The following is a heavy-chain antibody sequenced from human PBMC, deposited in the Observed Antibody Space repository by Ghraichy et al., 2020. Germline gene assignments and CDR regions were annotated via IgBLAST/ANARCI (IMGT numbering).Heavy chain of an antibody. Sequence: GESLNISCAASGFTFSSYSMNWVRQAPGKGLEWVSYISSSSSTIYYVDSVKGRFTISRDNAKNSLYLQMNSLRAEDTAVYYCARRSVANDYWGQGTLVTVSS. CDR1: GFTFSSYS. CDR2: ISSSSSTI. D-gene: IGHD5-12*01. V-gene: IGHV3-48*01. J-gene: IGHJ4*02. CDR3: ARRSVANDY.